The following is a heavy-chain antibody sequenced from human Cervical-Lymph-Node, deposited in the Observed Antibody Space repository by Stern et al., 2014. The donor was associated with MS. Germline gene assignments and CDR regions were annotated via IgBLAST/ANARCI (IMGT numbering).Heavy chain of an antibody. J-gene: IGHJ5*02. V-gene: IGHV7-4-1*02. CDR1: GYTFSNYF. Sequence: VQLVESGSELKKPGASVKVSCKASGYTFSNYFINWVRQAPGQGLEWMGWINTNNGNPTYAQAFKGRFVFSLYTSVNTAYLQINSLQAEDTAVYYCARDKKVTSEGWGNRFDPWGQGTLVTVSS. CDR3: ARDKKVTSEGWGNRFDP. CDR2: INTNNGNP. D-gene: IGHD2-21*02.